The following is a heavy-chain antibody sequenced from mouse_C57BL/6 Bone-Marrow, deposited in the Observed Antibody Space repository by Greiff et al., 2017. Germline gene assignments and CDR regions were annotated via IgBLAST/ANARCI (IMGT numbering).Heavy chain of an antibody. Sequence: QVQLQQSGAELVMPGASVKLSCKASGYTFTSYWMHWVKQRPGQGLEWIGEIDPSDSYTNYNQKFKGKSTLTVDKSSSTAYMQLSSLTSEDSAVYYCARGNGNSFYYFDYWGQGTTLTVSS. CDR3: ARGNGNSFYYFDY. CDR1: GYTFTSYW. V-gene: IGHV1-69*01. CDR2: IDPSDSYT. J-gene: IGHJ2*01. D-gene: IGHD2-1*01.